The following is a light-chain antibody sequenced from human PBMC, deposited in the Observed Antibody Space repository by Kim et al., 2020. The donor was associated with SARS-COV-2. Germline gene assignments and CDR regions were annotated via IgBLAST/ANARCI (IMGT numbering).Light chain of an antibody. J-gene: IGKJ1*01. CDR3: LQHHAYPRT. V-gene: IGKV1-17*01. Sequence: DIQMTQSPSSLSASLGDRVTITCRASQGIRSDLGWYQQKPGRAPTRLIYAASTLESGVPSRFSGSGSGTEFTLTISSLQPEDFATYYCLQHHAYPRTFGQGTKVDIK. CDR2: AAS. CDR1: QGIRSD.